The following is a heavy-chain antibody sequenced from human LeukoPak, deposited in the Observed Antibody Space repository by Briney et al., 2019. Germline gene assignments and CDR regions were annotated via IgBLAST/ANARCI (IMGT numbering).Heavy chain of an antibody. J-gene: IGHJ4*02. CDR3: ARESGRAAAGRFDY. D-gene: IGHD6-13*01. V-gene: IGHV3-30*02. CDR2: IQNDGSDK. Sequence: GGSLRLSCAASGINFRTSGMHWVRQAPGKGLEWVTFIQNDGSDKYYAASVKGRFTISRDNSKNTVYLHMNSLRADDTALYYCARESGRAAAGRFDYWGQGTLVTVSS. CDR1: GINFRTSG.